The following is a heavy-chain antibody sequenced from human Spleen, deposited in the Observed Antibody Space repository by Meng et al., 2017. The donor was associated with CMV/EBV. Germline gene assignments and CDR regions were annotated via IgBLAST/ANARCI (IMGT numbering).Heavy chain of an antibody. D-gene: IGHD2-2*01. CDR2: VYYSGTT. V-gene: IGHV4-34*09. Sequence: SQTLSLTCAVYGGSFSDYYWSWIRQPPGKGLEWIGNVYYSGTTYDNPSLRSRVTLSVDTSKNHFSLRLSSLTAADTGLYYCARQRIGFCAATRCYEHPFDYWGQGTLVTVSS. CDR3: ARQRIGFCAATRCYEHPFDY. CDR1: GGSFSDYY. J-gene: IGHJ4*02.